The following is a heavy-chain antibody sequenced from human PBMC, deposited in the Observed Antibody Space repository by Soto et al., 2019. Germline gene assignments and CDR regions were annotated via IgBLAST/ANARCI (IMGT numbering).Heavy chain of an antibody. J-gene: IGHJ4*02. CDR1: GFSVSNNH. Sequence: PGGSLRLSCAASGFSVSNNHMSWVRQAPGKGLEWVSLIHIDGNTYYTDAVKGRFTISRDYSKNTLFLRMNNLRAEDTALYYCARDGSGPFGYWGQGTQVTVSS. CDR2: IHIDGNT. CDR3: ARDGSGPFGY. D-gene: IGHD2-15*01. V-gene: IGHV3-53*01.